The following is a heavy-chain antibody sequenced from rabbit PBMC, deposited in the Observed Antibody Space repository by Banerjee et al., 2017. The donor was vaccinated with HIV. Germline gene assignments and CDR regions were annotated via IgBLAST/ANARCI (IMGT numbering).Heavy chain of an antibody. Sequence: QEQLVESGGGLVQPEGSLTLTCTASGFSFSSSYYMSWVRQAPGKGLEWIGYIDPSFDITYYASWVNGRFTISSDNAQNTLDLRIISLTAADTATYFCARISGWGGDLWGQGTLVT. D-gene: IGHD4-1*01. V-gene: IGHV1S43*01. CDR2: IDPSFDIT. CDR1: GFSFSSSYY. CDR3: ARISGWGGDL. J-gene: IGHJ3*01.